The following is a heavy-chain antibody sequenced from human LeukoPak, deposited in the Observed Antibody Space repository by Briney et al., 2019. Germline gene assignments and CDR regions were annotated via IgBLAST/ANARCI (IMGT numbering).Heavy chain of an antibody. Sequence: GGSLRLSCAASGFSVITDYMTWVLQAPGKGLEWVSTLYSSGNTYYADSVKGRFTVSRDNSKNTLFLEMSSLRAEDTAVYFCARGWGSFENWGQGTLVAVSS. D-gene: IGHD7-27*01. V-gene: IGHV3-53*01. CDR1: GFSVITDY. CDR3: ARGWGSFEN. J-gene: IGHJ4*02. CDR2: LYSSGNT.